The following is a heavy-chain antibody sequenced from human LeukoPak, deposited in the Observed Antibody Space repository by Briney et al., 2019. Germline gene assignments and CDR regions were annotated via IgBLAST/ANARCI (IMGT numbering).Heavy chain of an antibody. D-gene: IGHD6-13*01. CDR3: ARDRNSISAAHGWFDP. CDR1: GYTFTSYG. Sequence: ASVKVSCKASGYTFTSYGITWVRQAPGQGLEWMGWISAYNGNTNYAQNLQGRVTMTTDTSTTTAYMELRSLRSDDTAVYYCARDRNSISAAHGWFDPWGRGTLVTVSS. V-gene: IGHV1-18*01. CDR2: ISAYNGNT. J-gene: IGHJ5*02.